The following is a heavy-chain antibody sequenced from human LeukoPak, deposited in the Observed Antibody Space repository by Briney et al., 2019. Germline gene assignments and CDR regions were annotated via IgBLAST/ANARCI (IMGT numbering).Heavy chain of an antibody. CDR1: GINFRGSG. Sequence: GGSLRLSCVASGINFRGSGMHWVRQAPGKGLEWVTFIQFDKSQIYYADSVKGRFTISRDNAKNSLYLQMNSLRAEDTAVYYCAGHYGGNSASGYWGQGTLVTVSS. CDR2: IQFDKSQI. V-gene: IGHV3-30*02. CDR3: AGHYGGNSASGY. J-gene: IGHJ4*02. D-gene: IGHD4-23*01.